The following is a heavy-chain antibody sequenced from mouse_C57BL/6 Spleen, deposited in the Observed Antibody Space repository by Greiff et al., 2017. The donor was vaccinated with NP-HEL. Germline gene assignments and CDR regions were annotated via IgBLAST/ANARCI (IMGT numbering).Heavy chain of an antibody. V-gene: IGHV1-22*01. CDR3: ARVYYYGSSSWFAY. Sequence: EVQLQESGPELVKPGASVKMSCKASGYTFTDYNMHWVKQSHGRSLEWIGYINPNNGGTSYNQKFKGKATLTVNKSSSTAYMELRSLTSEDSAVYYCARVYYYGSSSWFAYWGQGTLVTVSA. CDR1: GYTFTDYN. D-gene: IGHD1-1*01. CDR2: INPNNGGT. J-gene: IGHJ3*01.